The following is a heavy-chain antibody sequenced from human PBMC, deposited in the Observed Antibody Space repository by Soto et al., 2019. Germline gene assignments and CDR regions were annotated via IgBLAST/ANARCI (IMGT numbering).Heavy chain of an antibody. CDR3: ARVLRFLEWSTSFYYYYGMDV. V-gene: IGHV1-46*01. Sequence: ASVKVSCKASGYTFTSYYMHWVRQAPGQGLEWMGIINPSGGSTSYAQKFQGRVTMTRDTSTSTVYMELSSLRSEDTAVYYCARVLRFLEWSTSFYYYYGMDVWGQGTTVTVSS. CDR2: INPSGGST. D-gene: IGHD3-3*01. CDR1: GYTFTSYY. J-gene: IGHJ6*02.